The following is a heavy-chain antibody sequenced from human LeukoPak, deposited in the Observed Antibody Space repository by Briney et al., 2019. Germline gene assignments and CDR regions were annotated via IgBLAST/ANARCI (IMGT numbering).Heavy chain of an antibody. Sequence: GGSLRLSCAASGFSVSGKFMSWVRQAPGKGLEWVSIIHYDGKVRYAGSVGGRFTIYRDDSENTLFLQMNSLRVDDTAVYFCASGDGYLQPYWGQGTLVTVSS. CDR3: ASGDGYLQPY. J-gene: IGHJ4*02. CDR2: IHYDGKV. CDR1: GFSVSGKF. V-gene: IGHV3-53*01. D-gene: IGHD2-21*01.